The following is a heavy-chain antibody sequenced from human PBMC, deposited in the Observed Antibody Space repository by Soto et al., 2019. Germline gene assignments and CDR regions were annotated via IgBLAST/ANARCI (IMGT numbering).Heavy chain of an antibody. D-gene: IGHD6-19*01. CDR1: GGSISSSNW. CDR3: ARTAAYRQKSSSGSYYYGMDV. Sequence: QVQLQESGPGLVKPSGTLSLTCAVSGGSISSSNWWSWVRQPPGKGLEWIGEIYHSGSTNYNPSLKRRVTISVDKSKNQFSLKLSSVTAADTAVYYCARTAAYRQKSSSGSYYYGMDVWGQGTTVTVSS. V-gene: IGHV4-4*02. CDR2: IYHSGST. J-gene: IGHJ6*02.